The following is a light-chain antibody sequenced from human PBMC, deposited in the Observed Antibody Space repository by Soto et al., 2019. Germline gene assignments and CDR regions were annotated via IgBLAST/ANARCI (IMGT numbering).Light chain of an antibody. Sequence: DIQMTQSPSSLSASVGDRVTITCRASQNIATYLNWYQQTPGKAPKLLIYTASTLQSGVPSRFSGSGSGTDFTLTISSLQPEDFATYFCKQSSAFPLTFGGGTKVDIK. CDR1: QNIATY. CDR2: TAS. V-gene: IGKV1-39*01. J-gene: IGKJ4*01. CDR3: KQSSAFPLT.